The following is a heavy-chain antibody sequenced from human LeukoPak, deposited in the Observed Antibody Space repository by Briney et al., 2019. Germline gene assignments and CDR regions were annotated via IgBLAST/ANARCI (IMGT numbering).Heavy chain of an antibody. CDR2: INPNSGGT. Sequence: GASVKVSCKASGYTFTGYYMHWVRQAPGQGLEWMGWINPNSGGTNYAQKFQGRVTMTRDTSISTAYMELSRLRSDDTAVYYCATGVVVPAAISYYYYYMDVWGKGTTVTVSS. D-gene: IGHD2-2*02. J-gene: IGHJ6*03. V-gene: IGHV1-2*02. CDR1: GYTFTGYY. CDR3: ATGVVVPAAISYYYYYMDV.